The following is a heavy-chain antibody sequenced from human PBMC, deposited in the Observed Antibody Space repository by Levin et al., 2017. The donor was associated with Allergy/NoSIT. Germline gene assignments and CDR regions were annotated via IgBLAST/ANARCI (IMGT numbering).Heavy chain of an antibody. Sequence: SVKVSCKASGGTFSSYAISWVRQAPGQGLEWMGGIIPIFGTANYAQKFQGRVTITADKSTSTVYMDLSSLRSEDTAVYYCARGAVGAYFDYWGQGTLVTVSS. D-gene: IGHD1-26*01. V-gene: IGHV1-69*06. J-gene: IGHJ4*02. CDR2: IIPIFGTA. CDR1: GGTFSSYA. CDR3: ARGAVGAYFDY.